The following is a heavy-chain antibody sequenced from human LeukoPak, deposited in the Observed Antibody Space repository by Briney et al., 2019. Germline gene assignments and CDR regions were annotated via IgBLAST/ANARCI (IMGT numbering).Heavy chain of an antibody. D-gene: IGHD6-13*01. J-gene: IGHJ6*03. V-gene: IGHV1-69*04. CDR2: IIPILGIA. CDR3: ARGTESIAAADNYYYYYMDV. Sequence: ASVKVSCKASGGTFSSYAISWVRQAPGQGLEWMGRIIPILGIANYAQKFQGRVTITADKSTSTAYMELSSLRSEDTAVYYCARGTESIAAADNYYYYYMDVWGKGTTVTVSS. CDR1: GGTFSSYA.